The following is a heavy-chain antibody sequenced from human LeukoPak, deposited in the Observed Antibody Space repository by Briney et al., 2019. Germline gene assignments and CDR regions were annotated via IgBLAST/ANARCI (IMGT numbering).Heavy chain of an antibody. D-gene: IGHD6-19*01. CDR3: ARSEAVAWSFDL. Sequence: GGSLRLSCAASGFTFSAYWMHWVRQARGKGLVWVSRLNTDGSDTRYADSVQGRFTISRDNAKNTLYLQMNSLRAEDTAVYYCARSEAVAWSFDLWGRGTLVTVSS. J-gene: IGHJ2*01. V-gene: IGHV3-74*01. CDR1: GFTFSAYW. CDR2: LNTDGSDT.